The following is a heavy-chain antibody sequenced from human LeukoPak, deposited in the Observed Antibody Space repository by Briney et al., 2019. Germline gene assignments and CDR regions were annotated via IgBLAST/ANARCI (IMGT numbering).Heavy chain of an antibody. CDR2: INQDGSEK. D-gene: IGHD6-19*01. CDR3: ARDQSSVAGTTYNWFDP. CDR1: EFIFDNYR. Sequence: PGGSLRLSCAASEFIFDNYRMSWVRQAPGKGLEWVANINQDGSEKYYVHSVKGRFTISRDNAKNSLYLQMNSLRAEDTAVYYCARDQSSVAGTTYNWFDPWGQGTLVTVSS. J-gene: IGHJ5*02. V-gene: IGHV3-7*01.